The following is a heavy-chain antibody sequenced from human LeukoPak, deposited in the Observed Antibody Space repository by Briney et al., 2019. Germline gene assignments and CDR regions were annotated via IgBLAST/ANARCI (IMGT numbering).Heavy chain of an antibody. CDR3: ARDHSRSWYRWFDP. D-gene: IGHD6-13*01. CDR2: ISYSGST. CDR1: GGSINNFY. Sequence: SETLSLTCTVSGGSINNFYWSWIRQPPGKGLEWIGYISYSGSTNYTPSLKSRATISVDTSKNQFSLKLSSVTAADTAVYFCARDHSRSWYRWFDPWGQGTQVVVSS. V-gene: IGHV4-59*01. J-gene: IGHJ5*02.